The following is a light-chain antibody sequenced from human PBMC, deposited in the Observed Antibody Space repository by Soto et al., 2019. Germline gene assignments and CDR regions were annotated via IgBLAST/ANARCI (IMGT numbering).Light chain of an antibody. CDR1: SSNIGAGYD. CDR2: GNS. J-gene: IGLJ2*01. Sequence: QSVLTQPPSVSGAPGQRVTISCTGSSSNIGAGYDVHWYQQVPGTAPKLLISGNSHRPSGVPDRFSGSKSGTSASLAITGLQAEDEADYYCQSYDSSLSGYVVFGGGTKLTVL. V-gene: IGLV1-40*01. CDR3: QSYDSSLSGYVV.